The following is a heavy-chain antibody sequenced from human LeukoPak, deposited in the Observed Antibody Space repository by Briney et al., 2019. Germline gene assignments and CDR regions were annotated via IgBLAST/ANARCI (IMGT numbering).Heavy chain of an antibody. CDR2: IYWDDDK. Sequence: SGPTLVNPTQTLTLTCTFSGFSLSTSGVGVGWIRQPPGKALEWLALIYWDDDKRYNPSLKSRLTITKDTSKTQVVLTMTNMDTVDTATYYCAHYSGYDLYSSGWYGYWGQGTLVTASS. CDR3: AHYSGYDLYSSGWYGY. D-gene: IGHD6-19*01. J-gene: IGHJ4*02. CDR1: GFSLSTSGVG. V-gene: IGHV2-5*02.